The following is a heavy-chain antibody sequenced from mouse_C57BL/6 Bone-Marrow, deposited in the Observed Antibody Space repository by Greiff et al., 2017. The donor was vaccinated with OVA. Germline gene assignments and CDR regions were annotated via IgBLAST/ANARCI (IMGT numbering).Heavy chain of an antibody. CDR3: ARSYDGYYLYARDY. D-gene: IGHD2-3*01. CDR1: GYTFTDYY. CDR2: INPNNGGT. V-gene: IGHV1-26*01. Sequence: VQLQQSGPELVKPGASVKISCKASGYTFTDYYMNWVKQSHGKSLEWIGDINPNNGGTSYNQKFKGKATLTVDKSSSTAYMELRSLTSEDSAVYYCARSYDGYYLYARDYWGQGTSVTVSS. J-gene: IGHJ4*01.